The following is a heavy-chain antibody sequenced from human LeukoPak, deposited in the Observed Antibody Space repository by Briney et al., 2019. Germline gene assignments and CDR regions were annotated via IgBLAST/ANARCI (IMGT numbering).Heavy chain of an antibody. D-gene: IGHD3-16*01. CDR1: GYTFIDYY. J-gene: IGHJ3*02. CDR3: ARVDYRRDAFDI. V-gene: IGHV1-2*02. CDR2: INPYSDDA. Sequence: ASVKVSCKASGYTFIDYYMHWVRQAPGQGLEWMGGINPYSDDAQYAQKFQGRVTMTRDTSTSTAYMEVSRLRFDDTAVYYCARVDYRRDAFDIWGQGTMITVSS.